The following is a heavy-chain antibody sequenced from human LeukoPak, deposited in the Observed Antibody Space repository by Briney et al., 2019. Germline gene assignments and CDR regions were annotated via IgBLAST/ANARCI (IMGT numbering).Heavy chain of an antibody. CDR2: ITSSGSTI. D-gene: IGHD6-13*01. CDR1: GFVFSAYG. J-gene: IGHJ3*01. CDR3: ARALRIAAAGPYQSAFDL. V-gene: IGHV3-48*02. Sequence: PGGSLRLSCAASGFVFSAYGMNWVSQAPGKGLEWVSYITSSGSTIYYAASVKGRFTISRDNANNSLYLQMNSLRDEDTAVYYCARALRIAAAGPYQSAFDLWGQGTVVTVSS.